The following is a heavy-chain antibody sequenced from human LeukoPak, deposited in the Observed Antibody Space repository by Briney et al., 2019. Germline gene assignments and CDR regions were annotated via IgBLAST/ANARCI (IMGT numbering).Heavy chain of an antibody. J-gene: IGHJ4*02. Sequence: GRSLRLSCAASGFTFSAYAMHWVRQAPGKGLEWVAILSNDGSNKYYADSVKGRFTISRDNSKNTLYLQMNSLRAEDTAVYYCAKSLSSTWYYFDNWGQGTLVTVSS. V-gene: IGHV3-30*18. D-gene: IGHD6-13*01. CDR3: AKSLSSTWYYFDN. CDR2: LSNDGSNK. CDR1: GFTFSAYA.